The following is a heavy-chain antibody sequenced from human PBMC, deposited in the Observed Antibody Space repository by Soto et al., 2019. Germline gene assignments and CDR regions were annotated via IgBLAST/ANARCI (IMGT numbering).Heavy chain of an antibody. Sequence: TSETLSLTCTVSGGSISSYYWSWIRQPPGKGLEWIGYISYSGSTNYNPSLKSRVTISVDTSKNQFSLKLSSVTAADTAVYYCARAALYDSSGSLDYWGQGTLVTVSS. CDR1: GGSISSYY. CDR3: ARAALYDSSGSLDY. J-gene: IGHJ4*02. V-gene: IGHV4-59*01. CDR2: ISYSGST. D-gene: IGHD3-22*01.